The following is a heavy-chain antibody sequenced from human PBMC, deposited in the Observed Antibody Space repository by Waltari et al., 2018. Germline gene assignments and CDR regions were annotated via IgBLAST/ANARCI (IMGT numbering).Heavy chain of an antibody. J-gene: IGHJ3*02. CDR2: IYWNDDK. CDR1: GFSLSTSGVG. Sequence: QFTLKESGPTLVKPTQTLTLTCTFSGFSLSTSGVGVGWIRQPPGKALEWLALIYWNDDKRYSPSLKSRLTITKDTSKNQVVLTMTNMDPVDTATYYCAHTRTYYYDSSGYYYNADAFDIWGQGTMVTVSS. V-gene: IGHV2-5*01. D-gene: IGHD3-22*01. CDR3: AHTRTYYYDSSGYYYNADAFDI.